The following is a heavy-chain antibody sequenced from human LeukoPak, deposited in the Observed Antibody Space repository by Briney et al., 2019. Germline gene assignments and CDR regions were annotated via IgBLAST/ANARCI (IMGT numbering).Heavy chain of an antibody. CDR3: VKQPCSGGTCAHNYYFDY. V-gene: IGHV5-51*01. D-gene: IGHD2-15*01. CDR1: GYNFGIYW. J-gene: IGHJ4*02. CDR2: IYPDDSDT. Sequence: GESLKISSKASGYNFGIYWIGWVRQVPGKGLEWMGIIYPDDSDTTYSPPFQGQVTTSADKSITTAYLQWSSLKASDTAIYYCVKQPCSGGTCAHNYYFDYWGQGTLVTVSS.